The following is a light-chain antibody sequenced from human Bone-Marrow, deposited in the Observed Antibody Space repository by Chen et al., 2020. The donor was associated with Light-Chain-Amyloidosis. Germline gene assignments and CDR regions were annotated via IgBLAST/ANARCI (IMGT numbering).Light chain of an antibody. V-gene: IGLV2-14*01. CDR3: SSYTSTNTLV. J-gene: IGLJ1*01. CDR2: EVT. CDR1: SSDVGRDNH. Sequence: SALTQPASVSGSPGQSITIPCTGTSSDVGRDNHVSWYQQRPDKAPKLMIYEVTNRPSWVPDRFSGSKSDNTASLTISGLQTEEEADYFCSSYTSTNTLVFGSGTRVTVL.